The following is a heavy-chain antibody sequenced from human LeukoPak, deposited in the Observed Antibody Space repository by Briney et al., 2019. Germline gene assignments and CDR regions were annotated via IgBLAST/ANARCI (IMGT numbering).Heavy chain of an antibody. D-gene: IGHD3-3*01. CDR1: GFTFSSYS. J-gene: IGHJ3*02. Sequence: GGSLRLSCAASGFTFSSYSMNWVRQAPGKGLEWVSSISSSSSYIYYADSVKGRFTISGDSSYHTAFLQMNSLRADDTAIYYCAKDGEWTFDIWGQGTMVTVS. V-gene: IGHV3-21*01. CDR2: ISSSSSYI. CDR3: AKDGEWTFDI.